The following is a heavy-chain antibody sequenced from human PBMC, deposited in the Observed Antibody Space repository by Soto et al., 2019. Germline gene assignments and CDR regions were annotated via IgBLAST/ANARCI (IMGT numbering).Heavy chain of an antibody. J-gene: IGHJ6*02. CDR3: ARDTGPNGYNYFYFGMDV. CDR1: GFTFSNYA. V-gene: IGHV3-30-3*01. D-gene: IGHD5-18*01. Sequence: GGSLRLSCAASGFTFSNYAMHWVRQAPGKGLEWVAVISYDGSDKYNANSVKGRFTISRDNSKNTLYLQMNSLRAEDTAVYYCARDTGPNGYNYFYFGMDVWGQGTTVTV. CDR2: ISYDGSDK.